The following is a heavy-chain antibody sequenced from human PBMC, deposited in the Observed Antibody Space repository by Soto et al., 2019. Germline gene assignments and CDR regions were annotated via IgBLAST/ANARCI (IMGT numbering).Heavy chain of an antibody. J-gene: IGHJ4*02. V-gene: IGHV4-59*08. D-gene: IGHD1-26*01. CDR2: IYYSGST. Sequence: PSETLSLTCTVSGGSISSYYWSWIRQPPGKGLEWIGYIYYSGSTNYNPSLKSRVTISVDTSNNQFSLKLSSVTAADTAVYYCASPWGAAFDCWGQGTLVTVSS. CDR3: ASPWGAAFDC. CDR1: GGSISSYY.